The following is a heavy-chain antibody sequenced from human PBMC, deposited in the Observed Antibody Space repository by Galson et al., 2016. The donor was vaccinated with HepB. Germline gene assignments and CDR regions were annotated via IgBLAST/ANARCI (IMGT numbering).Heavy chain of an antibody. CDR3: AHRGGSYYYGSGSYYNY. Sequence: PALVKPTQTLTLTCTFSGFSLSTRPMCVSWVRQPPGKALEWLALIDWDDDKYYRTSLKTRLTISRDTSKNQVVLTMADMDPVDTATYYCAHRGGSYYYGSGSYYNYWGQGTLVTVSS. V-gene: IGHV2-70*12. CDR2: IDWDDDK. D-gene: IGHD3-10*01. J-gene: IGHJ4*02. CDR1: GFSLSTRPMC.